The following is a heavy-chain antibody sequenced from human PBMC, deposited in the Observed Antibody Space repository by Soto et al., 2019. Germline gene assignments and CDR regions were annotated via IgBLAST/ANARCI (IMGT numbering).Heavy chain of an antibody. CDR2: IANKVNGYTT. J-gene: IGHJ3*02. Sequence: VQLVESGGGLVQPGGSLRLSCVASGSTFSDQYMDWVRQAPGKGLEWIGRIANKVNGYTTEYAPSVKGRFSISRDDSESSLYLQMSDLKTDDTAKYSCTRGYSGVSIYAFDIWGQGTGVTVSS. CDR1: GSTFSDQY. D-gene: IGHD6-19*01. V-gene: IGHV3-72*01. CDR3: TRGYSGVSIYAFDI.